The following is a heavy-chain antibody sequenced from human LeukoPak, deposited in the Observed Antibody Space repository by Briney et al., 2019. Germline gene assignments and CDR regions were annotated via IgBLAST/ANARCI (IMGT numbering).Heavy chain of an antibody. D-gene: IGHD4-17*01. CDR1: GGSFSGYY. V-gene: IGHV4-34*01. Sequence: SETLSLTCAVYGGSFSGYYWSWIRQPPGKGLEWIGEINHSGSTNYNPSLKSRVTISVDTSKNQFSLKLSSVTAADTAVYYCARNYGDYGYYWGQGTLVTVSS. CDR2: INHSGST. CDR3: ARNYGDYGYY. J-gene: IGHJ4*02.